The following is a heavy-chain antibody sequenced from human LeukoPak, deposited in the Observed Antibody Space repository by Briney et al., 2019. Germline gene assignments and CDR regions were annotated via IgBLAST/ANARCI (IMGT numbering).Heavy chain of an antibody. Sequence: PEGSLRLSCAASGFSVRGSFMNWVRQAPGKGLEWVSLLSNTENSFYADSVKGRFTLSRDISNNTLYLHMHSLRGEDTAVYFCARAIGVVDCGTQTCYPYHFDKWGRGTLVTVSS. CDR1: GFSVRGSF. CDR2: LSNTENS. J-gene: IGHJ4*02. D-gene: IGHD2-21*01. V-gene: IGHV3-66*01. CDR3: ARAIGVVDCGTQTCYPYHFDK.